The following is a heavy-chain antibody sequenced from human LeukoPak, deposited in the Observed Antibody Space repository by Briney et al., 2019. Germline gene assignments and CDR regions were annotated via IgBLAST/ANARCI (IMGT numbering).Heavy chain of an antibody. CDR3: AKGHYYGSGSYPTQSYYFDY. CDR1: GFTFSSYA. V-gene: IGHV3-23*01. Sequence: GGSLRLSCAASGFTFSSYAMNWVRQAPGKGLEWVSTMGGGGISTYYADSVKGRFTISRDNSKNTLYLQMNSLRAEDTAVYYCAKGHYYGSGSYPTQSYYFDYWGQGTLVTVSS. J-gene: IGHJ4*02. CDR2: MGGGGIST. D-gene: IGHD3-10*01.